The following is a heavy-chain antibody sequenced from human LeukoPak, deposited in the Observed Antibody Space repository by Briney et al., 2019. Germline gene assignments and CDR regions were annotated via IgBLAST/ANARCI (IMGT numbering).Heavy chain of an antibody. D-gene: IGHD1-26*01. V-gene: IGHV1-3*03. CDR3: ARSLGMGATLDY. CDR2: INAGNGNT. Sequence: ASVKVSCKASGYTFTGYYIHWVRQAPGQRLEWMGWINAGNGNTRYSQEFKGRVTITRDTSASTVYMELSSLRSEDMAVYFCARSLGMGATLDYWGRGTLVTVSS. CDR1: GYTFTGYY. J-gene: IGHJ4*02.